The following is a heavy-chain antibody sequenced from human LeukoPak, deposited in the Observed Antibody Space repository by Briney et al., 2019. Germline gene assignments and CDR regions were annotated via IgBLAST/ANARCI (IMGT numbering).Heavy chain of an antibody. Sequence: GGSLRLSCAASGFTFSSYWMHWVRQAPGKGLVWVSRINSDGSSTSYADSVKGRFTISRDNSKNTLYVQVNSLRAEDTAVYYCAKDGDDYYGSGSHVDYWGQGTLVTVSS. CDR2: INSDGSST. CDR3: AKDGDDYYGSGSHVDY. D-gene: IGHD3-10*01. J-gene: IGHJ4*02. CDR1: GFTFSSYW. V-gene: IGHV3-74*01.